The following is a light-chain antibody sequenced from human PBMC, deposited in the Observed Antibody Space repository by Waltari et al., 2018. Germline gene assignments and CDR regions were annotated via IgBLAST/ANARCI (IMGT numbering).Light chain of an antibody. Sequence: SCRASQSVSRFLAWYQQKPGQAPRLLMYGASTRATGIPDRFSGSGSGTDFSLTISRLEPEDFAVYYCQKYDRLPATFGQGTKVEIK. CDR2: GAS. V-gene: IGKV3-20*01. CDR1: QSVSRF. CDR3: QKYDRLPAT. J-gene: IGKJ1*01.